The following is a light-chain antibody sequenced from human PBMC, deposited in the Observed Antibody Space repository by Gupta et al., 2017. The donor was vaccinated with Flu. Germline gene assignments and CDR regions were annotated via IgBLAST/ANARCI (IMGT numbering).Light chain of an antibody. Sequence: IVMTQSPATLSVSPGERATLSCRASQSVSSNLAWYQQKPGQAPRLLIYGASTRATGITDRFSGSGSGTEFTLTISSLQSEDFAVYYCQQYNNCPGTFGQGTKVEIK. CDR2: GAS. CDR1: QSVSSN. V-gene: IGKV3-15*01. CDR3: QQYNNCPGT. J-gene: IGKJ1*01.